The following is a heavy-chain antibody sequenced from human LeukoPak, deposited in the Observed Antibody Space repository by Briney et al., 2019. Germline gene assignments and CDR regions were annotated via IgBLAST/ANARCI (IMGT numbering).Heavy chain of an antibody. V-gene: IGHV3-13*04. CDR2: IGKAGDT. CDR3: ARGALGFDY. Sequence: GGSLRLSCAASGFIFSSYDMHWVRQATGKGLEWVSGIGKAGDTYYAGSVKGRFTISRENAKSSLYLQMNSLRAGDTAVYYCARGALGFDYWGQGTLVTVSS. CDR1: GFIFSSYD. J-gene: IGHJ4*02.